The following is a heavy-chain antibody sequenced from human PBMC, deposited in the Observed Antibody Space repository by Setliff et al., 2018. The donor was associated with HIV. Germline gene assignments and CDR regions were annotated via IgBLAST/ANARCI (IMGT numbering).Heavy chain of an antibody. CDR2: INSSGDST. D-gene: IGHD4-17*01. Sequence: GASVKVSCKASGYTFISYYIHWVRQAPGQGLEWMGIINSSGDSTSYAQKFQGRVTMTRDTSTSTVYMELSSLTYEDTAIYYCASGFRATVPDYWGQGTLVTVS. CDR1: GYTFISYY. J-gene: IGHJ4*02. CDR3: ASGFRATVPDY. V-gene: IGHV1-46*03.